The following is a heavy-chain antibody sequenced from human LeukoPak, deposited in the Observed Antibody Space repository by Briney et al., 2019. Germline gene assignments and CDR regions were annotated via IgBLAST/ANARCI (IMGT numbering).Heavy chain of an antibody. CDR1: GFTFSSYA. D-gene: IGHD2-15*01. J-gene: IGHJ4*02. Sequence: PGGSLRLSCAASGFTFSSYAMRWVRQAPGKGLEWVSAISGSGGSTYYGDSVKGRFTISRDNSKNTLYLQMNRLRAEDTAVYYCAKGAGNNIVVVTATRIDYWGQGTLVTVSS. CDR3: AKGAGNNIVVVTATRIDY. CDR2: ISGSGGST. V-gene: IGHV3-23*01.